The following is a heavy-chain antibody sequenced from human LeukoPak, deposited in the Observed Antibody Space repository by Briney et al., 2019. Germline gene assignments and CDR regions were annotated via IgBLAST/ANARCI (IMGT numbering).Heavy chain of an antibody. Sequence: ASVKVSCKASGGTFSSYAISWVRQAPGQGLEWMGWINPNSGGTNYAQKFQGWVTMTRDTSISTAYMELSRLRSDDTAVYYCARDGYNEDYYYYYGMDVWGQGTTVTVSS. CDR1: GGTFSSYA. V-gene: IGHV1-2*04. CDR3: ARDGYNEDYYYYYGMDV. CDR2: INPNSGGT. J-gene: IGHJ6*02. D-gene: IGHD5-24*01.